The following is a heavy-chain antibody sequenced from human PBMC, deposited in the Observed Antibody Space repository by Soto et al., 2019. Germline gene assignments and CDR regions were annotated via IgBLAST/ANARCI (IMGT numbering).Heavy chain of an antibody. Sequence: EVQLVESGGGLVQPGGSLKLSCAASGFTFSGSAMHWVHQASGKGLEWVGRIRSKADSYATAYAASVKGRFTISRDDSTNTAYLQMNSLTTEDTAVYYCARLCEWELLQEYWGQGTLVTVSS. CDR3: ARLCEWELLQEY. D-gene: IGHD1-26*01. CDR2: IRSKADSYAT. J-gene: IGHJ4*02. V-gene: IGHV3-73*01. CDR1: GFTFSGSA.